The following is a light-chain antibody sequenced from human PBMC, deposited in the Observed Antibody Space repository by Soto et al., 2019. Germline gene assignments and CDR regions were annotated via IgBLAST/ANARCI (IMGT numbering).Light chain of an antibody. Sequence: QAVVTQEPSLTVSPGGTVTLTCGSSTGPVTSGHYPYWLQQKPGQAPRTLIYDTNNKPSWTPARFSGALLGGKAALTLSVAQHEDEAEYYCLLSYSGTLVFGTGTKVTV. CDR3: LLSYSGTLV. V-gene: IGLV7-46*01. J-gene: IGLJ1*01. CDR1: TGPVTSGHY. CDR2: DTN.